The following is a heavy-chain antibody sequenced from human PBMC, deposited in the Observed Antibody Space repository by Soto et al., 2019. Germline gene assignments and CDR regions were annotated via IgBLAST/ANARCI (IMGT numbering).Heavy chain of an antibody. D-gene: IGHD2-15*01. CDR3: TTDLIVVVVAATRESNWFDP. CDR2: IKSKTDGGTT. Sequence: GGSLRLSCAASGFTFSNAWMSWVRQAPGKGLEWVGRIKSKTDGGTTDYAAPVKGRFTISRDDSKNTLYLQMNSLKTEDTAVYYCTTDLIVVVVAATRESNWFDPWGQGTRVTVS. V-gene: IGHV3-15*01. J-gene: IGHJ5*02. CDR1: GFTFSNAW.